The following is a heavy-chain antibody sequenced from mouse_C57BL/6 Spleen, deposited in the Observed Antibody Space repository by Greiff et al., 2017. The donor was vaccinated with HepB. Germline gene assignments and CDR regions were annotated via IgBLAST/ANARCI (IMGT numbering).Heavy chain of an antibody. V-gene: IGHV14-4*01. CDR3: TTRPFYGSSYGFAY. D-gene: IGHD1-1*01. CDR2: IDPENGDT. J-gene: IGHJ3*01. Sequence: EVQLQQSGAELVRPGASVKLSCTASGFNIKDDYMHWVKQRPEQGLEWIGWIDPENGDTEYASKFQGKATITADTSSNTAYLQLSSLTSEETAVYYCTTRPFYGSSYGFAYWGQGTLVTVSA. CDR1: GFNIKDDY.